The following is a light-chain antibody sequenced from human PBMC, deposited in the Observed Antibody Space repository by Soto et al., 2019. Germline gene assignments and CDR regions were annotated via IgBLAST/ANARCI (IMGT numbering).Light chain of an antibody. V-gene: IGLV1-51*02. J-gene: IGLJ2*01. Sequence: QSVLTQPPSVSAVPGQRVTISCSGSISNIGNGYVSWYQQLPGTVPKLLIYQDYKRPSGIPDRFYGSKSGTSATLGITGLQTGDEADYYCGTWDSGLSAGVFGGGTKLTVL. CDR1: ISNIGNGY. CDR2: QDY. CDR3: GTWDSGLSAGV.